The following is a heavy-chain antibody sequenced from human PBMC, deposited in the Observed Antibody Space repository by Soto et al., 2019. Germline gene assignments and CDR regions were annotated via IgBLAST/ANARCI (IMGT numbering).Heavy chain of an antibody. J-gene: IGHJ3*02. V-gene: IGHV4-34*01. CDR2: INHSGST. CDR3: ARDFGDGYNSPDDAFDI. Sequence: PSETLSLTCAVYGGSFSGYYWSWIRQPPGKGLEWIGEINHSGSTNYNPSLKSRVTISVDTSKNQFSLKLSPLTAPDTAVYYCARDFGDGYNSPDDAFDIWGQGTMVTVSS. CDR1: GGSFSGYY. D-gene: IGHD3-16*01.